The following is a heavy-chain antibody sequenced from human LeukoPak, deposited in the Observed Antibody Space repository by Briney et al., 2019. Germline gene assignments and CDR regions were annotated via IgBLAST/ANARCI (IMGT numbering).Heavy chain of an antibody. J-gene: IGHJ4*02. CDR3: ATFYYDSSGYYWKSDY. V-gene: IGHV3-30*04. CDR2: ISYDGSNK. D-gene: IGHD3-22*01. CDR1: GFTFSRYG. Sequence: PGGSLRLSCAASGFTFSRYGMHWVRQAPGKGLEWVTAISYDGSNKYYADSVKGRFTISRDNAKNSLYLQLNSLRAEDTAVYYCATFYYDSSGYYWKSDYWGQGTLVTVSS.